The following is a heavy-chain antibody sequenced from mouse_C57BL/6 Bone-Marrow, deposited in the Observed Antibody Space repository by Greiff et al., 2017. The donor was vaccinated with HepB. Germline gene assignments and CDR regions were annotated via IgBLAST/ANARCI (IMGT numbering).Heavy chain of an antibody. D-gene: IGHD4-1*01. V-gene: IGHV1-55*01. CDR2: IYPGSGST. Sequence: VQLQQPGAELVKPGASVKMSCKASGYTFTSYWITWVKQRPGQGLEWIGDIYPGSGSTNYNEKFKSKATLTVDTSSSTAYMQLSSLTSEDSAVYSCAMEGNCVEGALWSQGTTLTVSS. J-gene: IGHJ2*01. CDR1: GYTFTSYW. CDR3: AMEGNCVEGAL.